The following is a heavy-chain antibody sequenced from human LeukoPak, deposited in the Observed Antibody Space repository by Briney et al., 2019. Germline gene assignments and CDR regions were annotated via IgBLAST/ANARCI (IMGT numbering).Heavy chain of an antibody. Sequence: SETLSLTCTVSGGSISSYYWSWIRQSPGKGLEWIGYMYYSGSTNYNPSLKSRVTMSVDTSKNQFSLKLSSVTAADTAVYYCARDIAAAEPSYYYYYYMDVWGKGTTVTISS. V-gene: IGHV4-59*12. CDR2: MYYSGST. D-gene: IGHD6-13*01. J-gene: IGHJ6*03. CDR1: GGSISSYY. CDR3: ARDIAAAEPSYYYYYYMDV.